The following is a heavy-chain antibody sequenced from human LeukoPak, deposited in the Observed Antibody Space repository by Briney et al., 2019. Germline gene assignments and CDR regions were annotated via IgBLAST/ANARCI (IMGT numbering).Heavy chain of an antibody. CDR3: ARSKGGIVDY. CDR1: GDSVSSNSAA. J-gene: IGHJ4*02. CDR2: TYYRSKWYN. V-gene: IGHV6-1*01. D-gene: IGHD3-16*01. Sequence: SQTLSLTCAISGDSVSSNSAAWNWIRPSPSRGLVWLGRTYYRSKWYNDDAVSVKSPITINPDTSKNQFCLQLNSVTPEDTAVYYCARSKGGIVDYWGQGTLVTVSS.